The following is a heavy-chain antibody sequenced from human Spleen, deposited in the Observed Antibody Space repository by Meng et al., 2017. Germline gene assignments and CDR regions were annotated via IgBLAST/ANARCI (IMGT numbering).Heavy chain of an antibody. J-gene: IGHJ4*02. V-gene: IGHV3-30*01. CDR2: ISYDGSNK. CDR3: ASPLDY. Sequence: VQWVESGGGLVQPGGSLRLSCAASGFTFSSYAMHWVRQAPGKGLEWVAVISYDGSNKYYADSVKGRFTISRDNSKNTLYLQMNSLRAEDTAVYYCASPLDYWGQGTLVTVSS. CDR1: GFTFSSYA.